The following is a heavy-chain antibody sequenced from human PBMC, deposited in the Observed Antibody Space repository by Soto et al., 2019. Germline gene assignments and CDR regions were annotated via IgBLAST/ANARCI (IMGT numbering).Heavy chain of an antibody. Sequence: GGSLRLSCAASGFTFSSYGMHWVRQAPGKGLEWVAVISYDGSNKYYADSVKGRFTISRDNSKNTLYLQMNSLRAEDTAVYYCAKLYADYKKTPVYFDYWGQGTLVTVSS. J-gene: IGHJ4*02. CDR1: GFTFSSYG. CDR3: AKLYADYKKTPVYFDY. V-gene: IGHV3-30*18. CDR2: ISYDGSNK. D-gene: IGHD4-4*01.